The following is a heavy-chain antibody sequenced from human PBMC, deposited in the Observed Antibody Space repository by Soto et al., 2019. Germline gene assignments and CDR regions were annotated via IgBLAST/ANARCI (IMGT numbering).Heavy chain of an antibody. CDR2: IYPDDSDT. CDR1: GFNFPTFW. D-gene: IGHD1-26*01. V-gene: IGHV5-51*01. CDR3: ASGKSSSPGRGLDV. Sequence: GESLKISCKHSGFNFPTFWIAWVRQMPGKGLEWMGTIYPDDSDTRYSPSFQGQVTISADKSIQTAYLQWGSLKASDSALYYCASGKSSSPGRGLDVWGQGTPVTVSS. J-gene: IGHJ6*02.